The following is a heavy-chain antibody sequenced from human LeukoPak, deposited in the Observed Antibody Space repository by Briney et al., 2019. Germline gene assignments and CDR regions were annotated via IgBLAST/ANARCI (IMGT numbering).Heavy chain of an antibody. Sequence: PGGSLRLSCAASGFTVSSNYMSWLRPAPGKGLEWGSVIYSGGSTYYADSVKGRFTISRDNSKKTLYLQMNSMRAEDTAVYYCAIVEYESGLYWSPFDYWGQGSLVTVSS. CDR2: IYSGGST. CDR3: AIVEYESGLYWSPFDY. D-gene: IGHD6-19*01. CDR1: GFTVSSNY. V-gene: IGHV3-66*01. J-gene: IGHJ4*02.